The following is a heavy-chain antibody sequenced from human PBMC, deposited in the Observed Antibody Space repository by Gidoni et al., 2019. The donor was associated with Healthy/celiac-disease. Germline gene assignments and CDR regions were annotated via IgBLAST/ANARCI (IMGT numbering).Heavy chain of an antibody. D-gene: IGHD4-17*01. V-gene: IGHV4-34*01. Sequence: QVQLQPLGAGLLKPSETLSLTCAVYGGSFSGYYWSWLRQPPGKGLEWIGEINHSGSTNYNPSLKSRVTISVDTSKNQFSLKLSSVTAADTAVYYCARTRTVTSTFSGYYYGMDVWGQGTTVTVSS. J-gene: IGHJ6*02. CDR3: ARTRTVTSTFSGYYYGMDV. CDR2: INHSGST. CDR1: GGSFSGYY.